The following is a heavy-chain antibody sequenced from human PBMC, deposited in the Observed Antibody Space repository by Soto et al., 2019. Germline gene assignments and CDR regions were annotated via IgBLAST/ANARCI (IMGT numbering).Heavy chain of an antibody. CDR1: GGTFSGYA. D-gene: IGHD5-12*01. CDR2: IIPIFGTA. Sequence: QVQLVQSGAEVKKPGSSVKVSCKASGGTFSGYAISWVRQAPGQGLEWMGGIIPIFGTANYAQKFQGRVTITADESTSTAYMELTTLTSEHTAVYYCPTRSGEAKNIVLYGMDVSRQGTTVTVSS. V-gene: IGHV1-69*12. J-gene: IGHJ6*02. CDR3: PTRSGEAKNIVLYGMDV.